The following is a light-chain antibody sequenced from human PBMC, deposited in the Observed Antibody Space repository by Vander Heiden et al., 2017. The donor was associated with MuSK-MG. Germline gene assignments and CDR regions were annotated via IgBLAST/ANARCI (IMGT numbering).Light chain of an antibody. CDR2: DAS. J-gene: IGKJ2*01. CDR3: QQYNSYWYT. Sequence: DIQMAQSPSALSASIGDTVTITCRASQSISNWLAWYQQKPGKAPNLLIYDASRLESGVPSRFSGSRSGTEFTPTITNLQRDDSATYYCQQYNSYWYTFGQGTKLEIK. CDR1: QSISNW. V-gene: IGKV1-5*01.